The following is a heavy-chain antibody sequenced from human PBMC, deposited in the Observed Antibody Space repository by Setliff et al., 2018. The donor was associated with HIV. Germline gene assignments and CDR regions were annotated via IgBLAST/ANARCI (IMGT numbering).Heavy chain of an antibody. CDR2: MNPNSGNT. D-gene: IGHD5-18*01. CDR3: AKGGDRAMINFDH. V-gene: IGHV1-8*03. CDR1: GYTFGNYD. Sequence: ASVKVSCKASGYTFGNYDINWVRQATGQGLEWMGWMNPNSGNTGSAQKFQGRVIITRDTSASTAYMELSSLTSEDTAVYYCAKGGDRAMINFDHWGQGTLVTVSS. J-gene: IGHJ4*02.